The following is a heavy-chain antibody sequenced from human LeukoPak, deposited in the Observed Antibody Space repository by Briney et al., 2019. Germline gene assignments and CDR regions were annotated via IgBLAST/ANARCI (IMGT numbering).Heavy chain of an antibody. CDR1: GFTFSNYA. CDR2: ITDSGGAT. J-gene: IGHJ3*02. CDR3: AKDRSSGWYEDAFDI. D-gene: IGHD6-19*01. Sequence: GGSLRLSCAASGFTFSNYAMSWVRQTPEKGLEWVASITDSGGATHYAESVKGRFTISRDNSENTLFLQLTNLRAEDTAVYYCAKDRSSGWYEDAFDIWGQGTMVTVSS. V-gene: IGHV3-23*01.